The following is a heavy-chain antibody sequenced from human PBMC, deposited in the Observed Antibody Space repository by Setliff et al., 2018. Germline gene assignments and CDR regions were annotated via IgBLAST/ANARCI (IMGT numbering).Heavy chain of an antibody. CDR1: GFTFSSYA. Sequence: LRLSCAASGFTFSSYAMTWVRQAPGKGLEWVSGISGSGGATYYAASVKGRFSTSRDNSKNTLSLQMNSLRAEDTAIYYCAKYPSNSVYNYFDPWGQGTLVTVSS. CDR3: AKYPSNSVYNYFDP. V-gene: IGHV3-23*01. CDR2: ISGSGGAT. J-gene: IGHJ5*02. D-gene: IGHD1-7*01.